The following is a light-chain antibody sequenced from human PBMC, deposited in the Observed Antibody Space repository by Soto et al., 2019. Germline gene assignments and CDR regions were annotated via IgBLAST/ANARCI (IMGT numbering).Light chain of an antibody. Sequence: QSALTQPPSASGSPGQSVTISCTGTSSDVGGYDLVSWYQQHPGKAPKLILYEVAKRPSGVPARFSGSKSGNTATLTVSGLQADDESDYYCSSFARNKNLFGGGTKLTVL. CDR3: SSFARNKNL. CDR2: EVA. V-gene: IGLV2-8*01. J-gene: IGLJ2*01. CDR1: SSDVGGYDL.